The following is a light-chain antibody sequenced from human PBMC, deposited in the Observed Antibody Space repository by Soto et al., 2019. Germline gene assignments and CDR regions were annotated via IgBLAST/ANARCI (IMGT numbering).Light chain of an antibody. CDR2: GVS. CDR3: QQLGPSRLVT. J-gene: IGKJ3*01. CDR1: QSGKTKY. V-gene: IGKV3-20*01. Sequence: EIVLTQSPGTLSLSPGERATLSCRASQSGKTKYLDWYQQKPGQAPRLLMSGVSSRATGMPDRSSGSGSGTNFNLTISRVEPEDFAVYYCQQLGPSRLVTFGPGTKVDI.